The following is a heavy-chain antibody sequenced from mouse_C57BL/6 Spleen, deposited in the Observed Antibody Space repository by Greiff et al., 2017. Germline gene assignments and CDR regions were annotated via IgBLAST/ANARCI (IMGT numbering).Heavy chain of an antibody. CDR2: IYPSDSET. Sequence: QVQLQQPGAELVRPGSSVKLSCKASGYTFTSYWMDWVKQRPGQGLEWIGNIYPSDSETHYNQKFKDKATLTVDKSSSTAYMQLSSLTSEDSAVYYGARGGDTTVVAPAYYWGQGTTLTVSS. J-gene: IGHJ2*01. V-gene: IGHV1-61*01. CDR1: GYTFTSYW. CDR3: ARGGDTTVVAPAYY. D-gene: IGHD1-1*01.